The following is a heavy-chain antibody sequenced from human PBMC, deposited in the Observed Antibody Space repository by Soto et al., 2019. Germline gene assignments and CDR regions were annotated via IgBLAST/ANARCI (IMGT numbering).Heavy chain of an antibody. J-gene: IGHJ4*02. V-gene: IGHV3-30*03. Sequence: QVQLVESGGGVVQPGRSLRLSCVASGFTFSNNGIHWVRQAPGKGLEWVAVISSDGSKKYYADSVKGRFTISRDNSKNTLYLQMNSLRAEDTAVYYCAMDLYGGSSRFDYRGQGTLVNVSS. CDR3: AMDLYGGSSRFDY. D-gene: IGHD2-15*01. CDR1: GFTFSNNG. CDR2: ISSDGSKK.